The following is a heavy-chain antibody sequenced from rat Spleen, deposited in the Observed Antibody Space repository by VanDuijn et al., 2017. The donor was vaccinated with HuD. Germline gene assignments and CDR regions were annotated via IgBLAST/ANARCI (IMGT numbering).Heavy chain of an antibody. CDR1: GFTFNNYW. Sequence: EVQLVESGGGLVQPGRSLKLSCVASGFTFNNYWMSWIRQAPGKGLEWVASITNTGGSIYYPDSVKGRFTISRDDGESTLYLQMNSLRSEDTATYYCVRLYNNHGYWYFDFWGPGTMVTVSS. CDR2: ITNTGGSI. D-gene: IGHD1-5*01. J-gene: IGHJ1*01. V-gene: IGHV5-31*01. CDR3: VRLYNNHGYWYFDF.